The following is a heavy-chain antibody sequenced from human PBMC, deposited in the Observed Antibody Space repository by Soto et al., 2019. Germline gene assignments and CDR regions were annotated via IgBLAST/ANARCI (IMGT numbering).Heavy chain of an antibody. D-gene: IGHD2-15*01. CDR3: ASSANLLEDPFDY. V-gene: IGHV4-59*08. CDR1: GGSISSYY. CDR2: IYYSGST. J-gene: IGHJ4*02. Sequence: PSETLSLTCTVSGGSISSYYWSWIRQPPGKGLEWIGYIYYSGSTNYNPSLKSRVTISVDTSKNQFSLKLSSVTAADTAVYYCASSANLLEDPFDYWGQGTLVTVSS.